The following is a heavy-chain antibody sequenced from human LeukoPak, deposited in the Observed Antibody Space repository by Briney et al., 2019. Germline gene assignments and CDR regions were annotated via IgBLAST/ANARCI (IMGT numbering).Heavy chain of an antibody. J-gene: IGHJ4*02. CDR3: AKVSGFKITFGGVID. Sequence: PGGSLRLSCAASGFTFDDYAMHWVRQAPGKGLEWVSLISGDGGSTYYADSVKGRFTISRDNSKNTVYLQMNSLRPEDTAVFYCAKVSGFKITFGGVIDWGQGTPVTVSS. D-gene: IGHD3-16*02. V-gene: IGHV3-43*02. CDR1: GFTFDDYA. CDR2: ISGDGGST.